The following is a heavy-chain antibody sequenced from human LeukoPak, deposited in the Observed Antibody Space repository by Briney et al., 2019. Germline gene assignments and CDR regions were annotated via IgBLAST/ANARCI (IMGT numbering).Heavy chain of an antibody. V-gene: IGHV4-39*07. CDR3: ARGRGYSYGYRSWYFDL. Sequence: SETLSLTCTVSGGSISSSSYYWGWIRQPPGKGLEWIGSIYYSGSTYYNPSLKSRVTISVDTSKNQFSLKLSSVTAADTAVYYCARGRGYSYGYRSWYFDLWGRGTLVTVSS. D-gene: IGHD5-18*01. CDR2: IYYSGST. J-gene: IGHJ2*01. CDR1: GGSISSSSYY.